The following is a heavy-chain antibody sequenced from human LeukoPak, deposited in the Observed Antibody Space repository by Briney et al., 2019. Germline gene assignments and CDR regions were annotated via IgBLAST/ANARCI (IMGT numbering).Heavy chain of an antibody. D-gene: IGHD2-15*01. CDR3: AKNSGGTCYSHLDY. CDR2: ISGSGGST. J-gene: IGHJ4*02. CDR1: GFTFSSYG. Sequence: GGSLRLSCAAFGFTFSSYGMTWVRQAPGKGLEWVSGISGSGGSTYYEDSVKGRFTISRDNFKNTLYLQMNSLGAEDTAVYYCAKNSGGTCYSHLDYWGQGTLVTVSS. V-gene: IGHV3-23*01.